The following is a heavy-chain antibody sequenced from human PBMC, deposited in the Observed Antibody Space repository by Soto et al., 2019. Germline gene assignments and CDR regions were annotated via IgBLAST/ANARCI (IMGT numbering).Heavy chain of an antibody. CDR1: GFTFSNAW. CDR3: TSYSSSWKFDY. CDR2: IKSKTDGGTT. Sequence: EVQLVESGGGLVKPGGSLRLSCAASGFTFSNAWMSWVRQAPGKGLEWVGRIKSKTDGGTTDYAAPVKGRFTISRDDSKNTLYLQMNSLKTEDTAVYYCTSYSSSWKFDYWGQGTLVTVSS. V-gene: IGHV3-15*01. D-gene: IGHD6-13*01. J-gene: IGHJ4*02.